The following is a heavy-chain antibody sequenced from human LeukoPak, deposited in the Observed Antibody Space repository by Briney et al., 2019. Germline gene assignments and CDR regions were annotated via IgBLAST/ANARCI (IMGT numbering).Heavy chain of an antibody. CDR1: GFTVSSNF. V-gene: IGHV3-53*01. CDR3: ARDIGGIFDS. D-gene: IGHD1-26*01. J-gene: IGHJ4*02. Sequence: PGGYLRLSCAASGFTVSSNFMSWVRQAPGKGLEWVSVIYSGGDTYYADSVKGRFTISRDNSKNTLYLQMNSLRAEDTAVYYCARDIGGIFDSWGQGTLVTVSS. CDR2: IYSGGDT.